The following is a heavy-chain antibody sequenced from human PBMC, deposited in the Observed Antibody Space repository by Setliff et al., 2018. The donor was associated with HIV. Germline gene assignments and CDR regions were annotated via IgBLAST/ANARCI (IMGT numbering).Heavy chain of an antibody. V-gene: IGHV4-4*09. J-gene: IGHJ4*02. CDR3: ARHPEGIAAAGAFDY. D-gene: IGHD6-13*01. Sequence: PSETLSLTCTVSGGSISSYYWSWIRQPPGKGLEWIGYINTSGTTNYNPSLKSRVTISVDTSKNQFSLKLSSVTAADTAVYYCARHPEGIAAAGAFDYWGQGTLVTVSS. CDR1: GGSISSYY. CDR2: INTSGTT.